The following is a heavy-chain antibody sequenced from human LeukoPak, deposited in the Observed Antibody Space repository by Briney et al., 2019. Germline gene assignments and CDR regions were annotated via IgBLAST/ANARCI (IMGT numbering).Heavy chain of an antibody. CDR2: ISIIRSTI. Sequence: GGSLRLSCEASGFSFSSYHMNWVRQAPGKGLEWVSYISIIRSTISYAASVKGRFTISRDDAKNSVYLQMNSLRAEDTAVYYCARTHERDLDYWGQGTLVTVSS. CDR3: ARTHERDLDY. V-gene: IGHV3-48*01. J-gene: IGHJ4*02. CDR1: GFSFSSYH.